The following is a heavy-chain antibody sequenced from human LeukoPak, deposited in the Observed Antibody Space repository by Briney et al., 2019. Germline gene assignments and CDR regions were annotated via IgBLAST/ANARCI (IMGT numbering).Heavy chain of an antibody. Sequence: GGSLRLSCAASGFTFSSYWMHWVRQDPGKGLVWVSHINTDGNITTYADSVKGRFTISRDNAKNTLFLQMNSLRAEDTAVYYCARDRAAMIVVYHAFDIWGQGTMVTVSS. CDR3: ARDRAAMIVVYHAFDI. V-gene: IGHV3-74*01. CDR2: INTDGNIT. D-gene: IGHD3-22*01. J-gene: IGHJ3*02. CDR1: GFTFSSYW.